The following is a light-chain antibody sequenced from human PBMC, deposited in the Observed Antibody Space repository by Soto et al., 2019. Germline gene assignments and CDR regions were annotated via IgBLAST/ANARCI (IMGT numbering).Light chain of an antibody. CDR1: QDISRF. J-gene: IGKJ5*01. Sequence: IQLTQSPSSLSASVGDRVTITCRASQDISRFLAWYQQKPGKAPKLLIYGASTLQSGVPLRFSGSGSGTDFILTINSLQPEDFATYYCQQLSSYSQVTFGQGTRLDIK. CDR2: GAS. V-gene: IGKV1-9*01. CDR3: QQLSSYSQVT.